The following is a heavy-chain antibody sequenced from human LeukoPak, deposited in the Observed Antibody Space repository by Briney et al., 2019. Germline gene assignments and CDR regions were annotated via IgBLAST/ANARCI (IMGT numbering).Heavy chain of an antibody. CDR2: INSDGSST. J-gene: IGHJ4*02. Sequence: VGSLRLSCAASGFNFRNYWMHWVRQAPGKGLVWVSRINSDGSSTSYADSVKGRFTISRDNAENTLYLQINSLRAEDTAVYYCATDEAATGRLDYWGQGTLVTDSS. CDR1: GFNFRNYW. CDR3: ATDEAATGRLDY. D-gene: IGHD1-1*01. V-gene: IGHV3-74*01.